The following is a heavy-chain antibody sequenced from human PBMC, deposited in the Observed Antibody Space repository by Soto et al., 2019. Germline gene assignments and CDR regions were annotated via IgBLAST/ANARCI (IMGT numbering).Heavy chain of an antibody. CDR3: TLYDALFFDF. CDR2: IINSDYT. Sequence: PGGSLRLSCAASGFTFNIFNMNWVRQAPGKGLEWVSSIINSDYTSYADSVKGRFTISRDNAKKSLYLQMNSLRAEDTAVYYCTLYDALFFDFWGQGALVTVSS. CDR1: GFTFNIFN. D-gene: IGHD2-8*01. J-gene: IGHJ4*02. V-gene: IGHV3-21*01.